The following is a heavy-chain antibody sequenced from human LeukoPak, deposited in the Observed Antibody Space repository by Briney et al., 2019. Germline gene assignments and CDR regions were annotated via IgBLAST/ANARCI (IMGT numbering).Heavy chain of an antibody. D-gene: IGHD3-9*01. Sequence: TGGSLRLSCAASGFTFSSYSMTWVRQAPGKGLEWASSISSSSSYIYYADSVKGRFTISRDNAKNSLYLQMNSLRAEDTAVYYCARDPSDYDILTGYYNLGAFDIWGQGTMVTVSS. CDR1: GFTFSSYS. J-gene: IGHJ3*02. V-gene: IGHV3-21*01. CDR3: ARDPSDYDILTGYYNLGAFDI. CDR2: ISSSSSYI.